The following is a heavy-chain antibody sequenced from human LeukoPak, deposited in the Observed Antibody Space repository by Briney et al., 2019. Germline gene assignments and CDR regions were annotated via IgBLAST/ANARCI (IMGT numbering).Heavy chain of an antibody. Sequence: GGSLRLSCAASGFTFSSYEMNWVRQAPGKGLEWASYISSSGSTIYYADSVKGRFTISRDNAKNSLYLQMNSLRAEDTAVYYCARRGQIGRQWLDNWFDPWGQGTLVTVSS. V-gene: IGHV3-48*03. CDR2: ISSSGSTI. D-gene: IGHD6-19*01. CDR1: GFTFSSYE. CDR3: ARRGQIGRQWLDNWFDP. J-gene: IGHJ5*02.